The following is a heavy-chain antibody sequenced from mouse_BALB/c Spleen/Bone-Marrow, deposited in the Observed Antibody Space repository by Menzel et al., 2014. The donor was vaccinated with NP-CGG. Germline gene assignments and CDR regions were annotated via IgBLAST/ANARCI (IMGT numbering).Heavy chain of an antibody. CDR3: ARGGHDFSLDY. J-gene: IGHJ4*01. Sequence: QVQLQQSGAELGMPGASVKMSCKASGYTFTDNWIYWVKQRPGQGLEWIGAIDTSDSYTNYNQKFMGKASLTVGASSSTAYVQVSSLTSDDSAVYYCARGGHDFSLDYWGQETSVTVSS. D-gene: IGHD2-4*01. CDR2: IDTSDSYT. V-gene: IGHV1-69*01. CDR1: GYTFTDNW.